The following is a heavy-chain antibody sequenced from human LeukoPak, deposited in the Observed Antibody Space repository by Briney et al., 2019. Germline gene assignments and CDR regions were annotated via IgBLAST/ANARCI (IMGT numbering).Heavy chain of an antibody. Sequence: GGSLRLSCAASGFTLSGYGMNWVRQAPGKGLEWVSYISDSSDTMYYADSVKGRFTISRDNAKNSLYLQMNSLRAEDTAVYYCARDLIVGTTIRYYFDYWGQGTLVTVSS. D-gene: IGHD1-26*01. V-gene: IGHV3-48*01. CDR3: ARDLIVGTTIRYYFDY. CDR1: GFTLSGYG. CDR2: ISDSSDTM. J-gene: IGHJ4*02.